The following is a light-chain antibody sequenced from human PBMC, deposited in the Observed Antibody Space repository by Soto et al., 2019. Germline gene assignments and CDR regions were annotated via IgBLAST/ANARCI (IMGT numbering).Light chain of an antibody. J-gene: IGLJ6*01. CDR3: CSYAGSNV. CDR1: SSDVGSYNL. CDR2: EGG. V-gene: IGLV2-23*01. Sequence: QPVLTQPASVSGSPGQSITISCTGTSSDVGSYNLVSWYQQHPGKAPKLMIYEGGKRPSGVSNRFSGSKSGNTASLTISGLQAEDEADYYCCSYAGSNVFGSGTQLTVL.